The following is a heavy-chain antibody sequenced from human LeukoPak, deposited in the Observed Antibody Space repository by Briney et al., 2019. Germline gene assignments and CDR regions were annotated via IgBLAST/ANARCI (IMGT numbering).Heavy chain of an antibody. CDR1: GFTFSSYS. CDR3: ARDQLGGFDY. V-gene: IGHV3-21*01. D-gene: IGHD5-18*01. Sequence: GGSLRLSCAASGFTFSSYSMNWVRQAPGKGLEWVSSISSSSSYIYYADSVKGRFTISRDNAKNSLYLQMDSLRAEDTAVYYCARDQLGGFDYWGQGTLVTVSS. CDR2: ISSSSSYI. J-gene: IGHJ4*02.